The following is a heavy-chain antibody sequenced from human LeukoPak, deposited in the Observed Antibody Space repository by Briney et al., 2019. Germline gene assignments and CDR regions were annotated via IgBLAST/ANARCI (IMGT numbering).Heavy chain of an antibody. Sequence: GGSLRLSCAASGFTFNIYAMSWVRQAPGKGLAWVSGLNEDGGYTYYADSVKGRFTISRDNSENTLYLQMSRLRAEDTAVYFCAKRRDGYNSGAFDIWGQGTMVTVSS. V-gene: IGHV3-23*01. CDR2: LNEDGGYT. CDR1: GFTFNIYA. J-gene: IGHJ3*02. D-gene: IGHD5-24*01. CDR3: AKRRDGYNSGAFDI.